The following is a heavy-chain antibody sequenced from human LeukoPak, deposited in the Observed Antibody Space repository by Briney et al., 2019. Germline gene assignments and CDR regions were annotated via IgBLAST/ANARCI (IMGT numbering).Heavy chain of an antibody. CDR3: ARTMYITGSSDFDY. CDR2: ISYDGSKT. V-gene: IGHV3-30-3*01. CDR1: GLTFNIYA. Sequence: GRSLRLSCAAYGLTFNIYAMHWAHQAPGKGLEWVAVISYDGSKTYYADSVKGRFTISRDNSKNTLYLQMNSLRAEDTALYYCARTMYITGSSDFDYWGQGTLVTVSS. J-gene: IGHJ4*02. D-gene: IGHD1-26*01.